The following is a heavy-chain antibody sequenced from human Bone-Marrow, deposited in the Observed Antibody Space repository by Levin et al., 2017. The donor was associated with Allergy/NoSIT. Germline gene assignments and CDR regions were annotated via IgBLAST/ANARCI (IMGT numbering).Heavy chain of an antibody. V-gene: IGHV2-70*11. CDR3: ARRNGYDSAPYDY. Sequence: QTLSLTCTFSGFSLSTSPMCVSWIRQPPGKALEWLARIDWDDDEHYSTSLKTRLTISKDTSKNQVVLTMTNMDPVDTATYYCARRNGYDSAPYDYWGQGTLVTVSS. D-gene: IGHD5-12*01. J-gene: IGHJ4*02. CDR1: GFSLSTSPMC. CDR2: IDWDDDE.